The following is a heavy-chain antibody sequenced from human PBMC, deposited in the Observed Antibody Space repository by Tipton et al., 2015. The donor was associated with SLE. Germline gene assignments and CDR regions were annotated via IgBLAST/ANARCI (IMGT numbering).Heavy chain of an antibody. J-gene: IGHJ4*02. D-gene: IGHD3-10*01. V-gene: IGHV4-34*01. CDR2: INHSGST. CDR3: ARLVVQGVIDY. Sequence: TLSLTCAVYGGSFSGYYWSWIRQPPGKGLEWIGEINHSGSTNYNPSLKSRVTISLDTSKNQFSLKLSSVTAADTAVYYCARLVVQGVIDYWGQGTLVTVSS. CDR1: GGSFSGYY.